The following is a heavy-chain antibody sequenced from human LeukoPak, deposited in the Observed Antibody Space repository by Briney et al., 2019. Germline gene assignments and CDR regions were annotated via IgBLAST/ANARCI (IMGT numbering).Heavy chain of an antibody. D-gene: IGHD2-2*01. J-gene: IGHJ3*02. CDR2: ISAYNGNT. Sequence: ASVKVSCKASGYTFTSYGISWVRQAPGQGLEWMGWISAYNGNTNYAQKLQGRVTMTTDTSTSTAYMELRSLRSDDTAVYYCAGDYGIVVVPAADAFDIWGQGTMVTVSS. CDR1: GYTFTSYG. V-gene: IGHV1-18*04. CDR3: AGDYGIVVVPAADAFDI.